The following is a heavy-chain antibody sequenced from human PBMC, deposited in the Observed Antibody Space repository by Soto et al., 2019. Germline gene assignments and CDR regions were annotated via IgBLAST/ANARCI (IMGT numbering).Heavy chain of an antibody. CDR2: IYPDDSDT. CDR3: ARQAGPDGRNRWFDP. J-gene: IGHJ5*02. V-gene: IGHV5-51*01. Sequence: PGESLKISCKGSGHSFTSYWIGWVRQMPGKGLEWMGIIYPDDSDTRYSPSFQGQVTISADKSSSTAYLQWSSLKASDTAMYYCARQAGPDGRNRWFDPWGQGTLVTSPQ. D-gene: IGHD6-19*01. CDR1: GHSFTSYW.